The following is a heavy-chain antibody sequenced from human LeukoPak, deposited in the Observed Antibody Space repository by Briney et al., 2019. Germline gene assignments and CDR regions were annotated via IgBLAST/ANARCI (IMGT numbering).Heavy chain of an antibody. CDR3: ARDPEGSGCYFDY. Sequence: GASVKVSCKASGYTFTSYFMHWVRQAPGQGLEWMGIINPSGGSTSYAQKFQGRVTMTRDTSTSMAYMELTSLRSEDTAVYYCARDPEGSGCYFDYWGQGTLVTVSS. J-gene: IGHJ4*02. D-gene: IGHD6-19*01. CDR2: INPSGGST. CDR1: GYTFTSYF. V-gene: IGHV1-46*01.